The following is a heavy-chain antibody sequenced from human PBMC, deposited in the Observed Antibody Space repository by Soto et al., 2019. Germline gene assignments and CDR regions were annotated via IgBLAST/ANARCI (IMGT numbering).Heavy chain of an antibody. J-gene: IGHJ4*02. CDR3: VAVDSGDY. CDR1: GYTFSSYA. D-gene: IGHD3-9*01. CDR2: VRGDNGNT. V-gene: IGHV1-3*05. Sequence: QVQLVQSGAEEKMPGASVKVSCKASGYTFSSYAMHWVRQAPGQSLEWMGWVRGDNGNTRYTQKFQGRVTMTRDTSTSTAYMELRSLGSEDTAVYYCVAVDSGDYWGQGTLVSVSS.